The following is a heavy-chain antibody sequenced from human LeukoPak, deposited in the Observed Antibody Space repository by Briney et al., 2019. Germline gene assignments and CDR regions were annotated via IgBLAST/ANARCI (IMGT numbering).Heavy chain of an antibody. CDR3: ARHPFATPLDY. Sequence: KTSETLSLTCTVSGDSVSGVYWSWIRQPPGKGLEWIGYVYYSGDTNYNPSLKSRVTMSLDTSKNQVSLRLSSVTAADTAVYYCARHPFATPLDYWGRGTLLTVSS. D-gene: IGHD2-15*01. CDR2: VYYSGDT. CDR1: GDSVSGVY. V-gene: IGHV4-59*08. J-gene: IGHJ4*02.